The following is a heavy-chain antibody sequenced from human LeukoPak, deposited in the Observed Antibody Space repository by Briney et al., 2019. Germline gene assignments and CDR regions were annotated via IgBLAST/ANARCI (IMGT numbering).Heavy chain of an antibody. Sequence: RGESLKISCKGSGYSFTSYWIGWVRQMPGKGLEWMGIIYPGDSDTRYSPSFQGQVTISADKSISTAYLQWSSLKASDTAMYYCARRPGYCSSTNCYATNWFDPWGQGTLVTVSS. CDR2: IYPGDSDT. J-gene: IGHJ5*02. V-gene: IGHV5-51*01. D-gene: IGHD2-2*01. CDR1: GYSFTSYW. CDR3: ARRPGYCSSTNCYATNWFDP.